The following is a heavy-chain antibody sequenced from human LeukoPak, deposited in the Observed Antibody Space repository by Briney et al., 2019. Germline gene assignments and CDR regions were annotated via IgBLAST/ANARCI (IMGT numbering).Heavy chain of an antibody. V-gene: IGHV3-21*04. J-gene: IGHJ2*01. D-gene: IGHD3-3*01. CDR3: AKSLQFFNGYFDL. CDR2: LSSSSSYI. CDR1: GFTFSSYE. Sequence: PGGSLRLSCAASGFTFSSYEMNWVRQAPGKGLEWVSSLSSSSSYIYYAGSVKGRFTISRDNAKNSLYLQMNSLRAGDTAVYFCAKSLQFFNGYFDLWGRGTLVTVSS.